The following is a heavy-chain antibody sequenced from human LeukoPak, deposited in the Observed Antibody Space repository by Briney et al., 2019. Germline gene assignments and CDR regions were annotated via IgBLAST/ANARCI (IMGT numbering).Heavy chain of an antibody. Sequence: PSETLSLTCTVSGGSISSYYWSWICQPPGKGLEWIGEINHSGSTNYNPSLKSRVTISVDTSKNQFSLKLSSVTAADTAVYYCARPTERHYYDSSGYFDAFDIWGQGTMVTVSS. V-gene: IGHV4-34*01. D-gene: IGHD3-22*01. CDR1: GGSISSYY. J-gene: IGHJ3*02. CDR3: ARPTERHYYDSSGYFDAFDI. CDR2: INHSGST.